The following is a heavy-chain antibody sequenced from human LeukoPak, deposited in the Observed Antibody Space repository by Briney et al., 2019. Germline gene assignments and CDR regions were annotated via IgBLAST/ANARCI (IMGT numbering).Heavy chain of an antibody. CDR2: IIPIFGTA. CDR3: ARGGYCNYPRWDY. Sequence: SVKVSCKASGGTFSSYAISWVRQAPGQGLEWMGGIIPIFGTANYAQKFQGRVTITADESTSTAYMELSSPRSEDTAVYYCARGGYCNYPRWDYWGQGTLVTVSS. D-gene: IGHD4-11*01. CDR1: GGTFSSYA. J-gene: IGHJ4*02. V-gene: IGHV1-69*13.